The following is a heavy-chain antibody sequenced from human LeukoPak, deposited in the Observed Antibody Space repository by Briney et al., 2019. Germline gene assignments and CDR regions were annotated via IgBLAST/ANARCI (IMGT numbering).Heavy chain of an antibody. V-gene: IGHV3-30*18. CDR2: ISYDGSTI. D-gene: IGHD2-21*02. Sequence: GGSLRLSCAASGFTFSSYGIHWVRQAPGKGLEWVAVISYDGSTIYYADSVKGRFTISRDNSKDTLYLQMDSLRAEDTAVYYCAKDHRFPVVTAIEPGGFFDSWGQGSLVTVSS. CDR1: GFTFSSYG. J-gene: IGHJ4*02. CDR3: AKDHRFPVVTAIEPGGFFDS.